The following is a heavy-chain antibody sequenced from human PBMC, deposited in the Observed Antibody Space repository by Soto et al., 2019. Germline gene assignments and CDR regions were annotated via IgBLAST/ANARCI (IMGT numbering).Heavy chain of an antibody. CDR2: IWYDGSNK. CDR1: GFTLSSHG. CDR3: ARDYCSRTSCYDY. V-gene: IGHV3-33*01. J-gene: IGHJ4*02. Sequence: PGGSLRLSCAASGFTLSSHGMHWVRQAPGKGLEWVAVIWYDGSNKYYGDSVKGRFTISRDTSKNTLYLQMNSLKAEDTAVYYCARDYCSRTSCYDYWGQGTLVTVSS. D-gene: IGHD2-2*01.